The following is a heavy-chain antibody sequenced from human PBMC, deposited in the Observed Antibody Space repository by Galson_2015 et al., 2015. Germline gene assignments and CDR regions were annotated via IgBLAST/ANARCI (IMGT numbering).Heavy chain of an antibody. CDR3: AGSHGSGSRGGIDY. D-gene: IGHD3-10*01. CDR1: GFTFDDYA. Sequence: SLRLSCAASGFTFDDYAMHWVRQAPGKGLEWVSGISWNSGSIGYADSVKGRFTISRDNAKNSLYLQMNSLRAEDTALYYCAGSHGSGSRGGIDYWGQGTLVTVSS. CDR2: ISWNSGSI. V-gene: IGHV3-9*01. J-gene: IGHJ4*02.